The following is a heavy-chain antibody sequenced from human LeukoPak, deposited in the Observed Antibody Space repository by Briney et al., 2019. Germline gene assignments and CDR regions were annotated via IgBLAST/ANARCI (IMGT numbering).Heavy chain of an antibody. V-gene: IGHV4-34*01. J-gene: IGHJ5*02. CDR3: ARVAGALHIVVVPAAIWFDP. CDR2: INHSGST. CDR1: GGSFSGYY. Sequence: SETLSLTCAVYGGSFSGYYWSWIRQPPGKGLEWIGEINHSGSTNYNPSLKSRVTISVDTSKNQFSLKLSSVTAADTAVYYCARVAGALHIVVVPAAIWFDPWGQGTLVTVSS. D-gene: IGHD2-2*01.